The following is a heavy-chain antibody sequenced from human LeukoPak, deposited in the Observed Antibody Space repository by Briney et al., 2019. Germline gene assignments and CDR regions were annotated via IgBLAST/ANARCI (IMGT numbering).Heavy chain of an antibody. Sequence: GGSLRLSCVASGFSFSNHWLTWVRQAPGKGLEWGAGISYAGIDKYYADSVKGRFTISRDNSKNTLYLQMNSLRPEDAAIYYCASCLSYCSTTSLGNDAFDIWGQATKLTVFS. V-gene: IGHV3-30-3*01. CDR2: ISYAGIDK. D-gene: IGHD2-2*01. J-gene: IGHJ3*02. CDR1: GFSFSNHW. CDR3: ASCLSYCSTTSLGNDAFDI.